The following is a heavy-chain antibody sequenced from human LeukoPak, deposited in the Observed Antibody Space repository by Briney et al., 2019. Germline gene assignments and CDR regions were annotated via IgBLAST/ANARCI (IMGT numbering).Heavy chain of an antibody. CDR1: GGSISSSNW. CDR2: IYRSGST. J-gene: IGHJ4*02. D-gene: IGHD4-17*01. CDR3: ARASHDYGDYSHFDY. V-gene: IGHV4-4*02. Sequence: SETLSLTCAVSGGSISSSNWWTWVRQPPGKGLEWIGEIYRSGSTNYNPSLKSRVTISVDKSKNQFSLKLSSLTAADTAVYYCARASHDYGDYSHFDYWGQGTLSPSPQ.